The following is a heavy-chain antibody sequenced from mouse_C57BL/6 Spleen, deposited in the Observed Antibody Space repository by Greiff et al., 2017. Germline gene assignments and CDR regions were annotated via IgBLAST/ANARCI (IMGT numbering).Heavy chain of an antibody. CDR1: GFTFSSYG. CDR3: ARPVITTVGGFAY. V-gene: IGHV5-6*01. D-gene: IGHD1-1*01. CDR2: ISSGGSYT. Sequence: EVKLMESGGDLVKPGGSLKLSCAASGFTFSSYGMSWVRQTPDKRLEWVATISSGGSYTYYPDSVKGRFTISRDNAKNTLYLQMSSLKSEDTAMYYCARPVITTVGGFAYWGQGTLVTVSA. J-gene: IGHJ3*01.